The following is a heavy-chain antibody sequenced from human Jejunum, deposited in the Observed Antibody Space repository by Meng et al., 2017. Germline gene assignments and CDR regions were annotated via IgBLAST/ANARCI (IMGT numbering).Heavy chain of an antibody. V-gene: IGHV2-5*02. J-gene: IGHJ5*02. CDR1: GFSLSTSGVG. CDR3: AHRLAYSSNYNVGWFDP. Sequence: LKECCPTLDKTTQTLPLTCTFSGFSLSTSGVGVGWIRQPPGKALECLALIYWDDDKRYNPSLKNRLTVTKDTSKNQVVLTMTNMDLVDTATYYCAHRLAYSSNYNVGWFDPWGQGTLVTVSS. CDR2: IYWDDDK. D-gene: IGHD6-13*01.